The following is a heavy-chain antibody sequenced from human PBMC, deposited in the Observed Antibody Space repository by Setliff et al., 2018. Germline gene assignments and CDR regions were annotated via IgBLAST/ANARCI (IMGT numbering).Heavy chain of an antibody. CDR1: GGTLSTLS. Sequence: GASVKVSCKASGGTLSTLSIAWVRQAPGQGLEWMGGTIPLLPLPNYAVKFQGRVTITADKSTSTAYMELRSLTSEDTAVYYCARDITMGENWFDPWGQGTLVTVSS. D-gene: IGHD3-10*01. CDR3: ARDITMGENWFDP. V-gene: IGHV1-69*10. CDR2: TIPLLPLP. J-gene: IGHJ5*02.